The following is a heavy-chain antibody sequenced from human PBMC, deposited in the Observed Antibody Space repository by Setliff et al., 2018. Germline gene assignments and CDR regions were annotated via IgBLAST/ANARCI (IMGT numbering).Heavy chain of an antibody. D-gene: IGHD3-16*01. Sequence: SETLSLTCTISGGFTSSFYWSWIRQAPGKGLEWIGYVDHSGSTNFSPSLKSRGTISVDTSKTQVSLTLTSVTAADTAVYYCARDYQGDWFDPWGPGTLVTVSS. CDR1: GGFTSSFY. V-gene: IGHV4-59*01. CDR2: VDHSGST. CDR3: ARDYQGDWFDP. J-gene: IGHJ5*02.